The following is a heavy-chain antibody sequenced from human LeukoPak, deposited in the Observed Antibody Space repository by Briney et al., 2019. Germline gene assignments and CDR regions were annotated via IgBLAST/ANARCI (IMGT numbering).Heavy chain of an antibody. V-gene: IGHV3-11*04. J-gene: IGHJ4*02. CDR1: GLTFSDYY. D-gene: IGHD3-22*01. CDR2: ISGTGTTI. Sequence: PGGSLRLSCAASGLTFSDYYVTWIRQAPGKGLEWVSSISGTGTTIYSADSVRGRFTVSRDNARNSLFLHMNSLRAEGTAVYYCAVQITMIVVVPYFDYWGQGTLVTVSS. CDR3: AVQITMIVVVPYFDY.